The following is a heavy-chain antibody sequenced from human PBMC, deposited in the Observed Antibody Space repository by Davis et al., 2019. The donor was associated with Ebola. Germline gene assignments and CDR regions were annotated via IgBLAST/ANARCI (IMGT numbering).Heavy chain of an antibody. CDR2: ISGSGGTT. CDR3: VKGIGGWSDGMDY. Sequence: GESLKISCAASGFTFSSHAMTWVRQAPGQGLAWVSSISGSGGTTSYADSVKGRFTISRDNSKNTVYLQMNSLSAKDTAVYYCVKGIGGWSDGMDYWGQGTLVTVSS. V-gene: IGHV3-23*01. J-gene: IGHJ4*02. D-gene: IGHD2-15*01. CDR1: GFTFSSHA.